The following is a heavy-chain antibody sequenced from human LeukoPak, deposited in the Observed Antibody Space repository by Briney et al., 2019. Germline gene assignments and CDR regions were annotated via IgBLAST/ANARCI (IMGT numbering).Heavy chain of an antibody. J-gene: IGHJ6*03. CDR2: IFYSGST. CDR1: SGSISTSNYY. D-gene: IGHD2-15*01. CDR3: ARGYCSGGSCYSYYYYNYMDV. Sequence: SETLSLTCTVSSGSISTSNYYWGWVRQPPGKALEWIGNIFYSGSTYYSPSLKSRVTISLDTSRNQFSLKLSSVTAADTAVYYCARGYCSGGSCYSYYYYNYMDVWGKGTTVTVSS. V-gene: IGHV4-39*07.